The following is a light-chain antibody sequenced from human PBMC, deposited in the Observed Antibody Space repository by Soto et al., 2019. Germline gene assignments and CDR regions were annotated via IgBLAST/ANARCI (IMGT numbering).Light chain of an antibody. Sequence: EIVMTQSPATLSVSPGERATLSCRSSQSVSSSYLAWYQQKPGQAPRLLIYATSTRAAGIPDRFSGSGSGTDFTLTISSLQSEDFAVYYCQQYNNWPSTFGQGTRLE. CDR1: QSVSSSY. V-gene: IGKV3D-15*01. CDR2: ATS. CDR3: QQYNNWPST. J-gene: IGKJ5*01.